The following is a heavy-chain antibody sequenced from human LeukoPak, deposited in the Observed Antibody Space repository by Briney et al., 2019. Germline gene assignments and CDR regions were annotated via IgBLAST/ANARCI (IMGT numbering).Heavy chain of an antibody. D-gene: IGHD3-22*01. Sequence: PGGSLRLSCAASGFTFSSYWMHWVRQAPGKGLVWVSRINSDGSSISYADSVKGRFTISRDNAKSTLYLQMNSLRAEDTAVYYCANEYDNAFDIWGQGKMVTVSS. CDR1: GFTFSSYW. J-gene: IGHJ3*02. CDR2: INSDGSSI. CDR3: ANEYDNAFDI. V-gene: IGHV3-74*01.